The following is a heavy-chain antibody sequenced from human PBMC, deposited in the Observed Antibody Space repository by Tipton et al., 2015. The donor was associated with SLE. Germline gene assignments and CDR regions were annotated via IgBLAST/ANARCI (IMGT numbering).Heavy chain of an antibody. Sequence: TLSLTCTVSGGSISSLSYYWGWIRQPPGRGLEWIGNVYYTGKTYYNPSLKSRLTISVDTSKNHFSLRLTSLTAADTAMYYCAREGEIVVPLRAYYYLDVWGKGTTVTVSS. V-gene: IGHV4-39*02. CDR1: GGSISSLSYY. CDR2: VYYTGKT. D-gene: IGHD2-2*01. CDR3: AREGEIVVPLRAYYYLDV. J-gene: IGHJ6*03.